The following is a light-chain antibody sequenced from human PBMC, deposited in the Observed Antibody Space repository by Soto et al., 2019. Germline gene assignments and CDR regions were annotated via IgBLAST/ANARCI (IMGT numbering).Light chain of an antibody. J-gene: IGKJ4*01. V-gene: IGKV3-11*01. CDR1: QSVGSQ. Sequence: EIVLTQSPGTLSLSPGERATLSCRASQSVGSQLAWHQQKPGQAPRLLIYEASNRATGIPARFSGSGSGTDFTLTIRSLEPEDVALYYCQQRSDWPLTFGGGTQVEIK. CDR3: QQRSDWPLT. CDR2: EAS.